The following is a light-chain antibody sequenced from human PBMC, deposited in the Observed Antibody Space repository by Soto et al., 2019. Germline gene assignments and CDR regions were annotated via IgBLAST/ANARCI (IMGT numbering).Light chain of an antibody. CDR2: EVT. V-gene: IGLV2-8*01. Sequence: QSALTQPPSASGSPGQSVTISCTGTSSDVGAYNYVSWYQQDAGKAPKLVIYEVTKRPSGVPDRFSGSKSANTASLTVAGLQAVDEADYYCCSFASINTRVFGGGTNLTVL. CDR3: CSFASINTRV. CDR1: SSDVGAYNY. J-gene: IGLJ3*02.